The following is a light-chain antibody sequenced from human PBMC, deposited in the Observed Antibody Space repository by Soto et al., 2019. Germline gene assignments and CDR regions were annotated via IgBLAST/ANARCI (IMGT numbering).Light chain of an antibody. CDR3: QAWGTGTVV. Sequence: QLVLTQPPSASASLGASVKLTCTLSSGHSTYAIAWHQQQPEKGPRYLMKVNSDGSHTKGDGIPDRFSGSSSGAERYLIISSLQSGDEADYYCQAWGTGTVVFGGGIKLTVL. CDR2: VNSDGSH. J-gene: IGLJ2*01. CDR1: SGHSTYA. V-gene: IGLV4-69*01.